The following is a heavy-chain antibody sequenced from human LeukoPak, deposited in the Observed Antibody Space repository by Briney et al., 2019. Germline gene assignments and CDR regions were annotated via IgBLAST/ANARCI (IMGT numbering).Heavy chain of an antibody. J-gene: IGHJ4*02. CDR2: INPNSGGT. CDR1: GYTFTGYY. Sequence: ASVKVSCKASGYTFTGYYMHWVRQAPGQGLEWMGRINPNSGGTNYAQKFQGRVTMTRDTSISTAYMELSRLRSDDTAVYYCATLLGWYQLLPYFDYWGQGTLVTVSS. D-gene: IGHD2-2*01. CDR3: ATLLGWYQLLPYFDY. V-gene: IGHV1-2*06.